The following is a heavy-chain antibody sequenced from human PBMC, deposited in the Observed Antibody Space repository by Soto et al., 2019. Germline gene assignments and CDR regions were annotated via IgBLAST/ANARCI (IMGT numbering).Heavy chain of an antibody. CDR2: IGTAGDA. Sequence: EVQLVESGGGLVQPGGSLRLSCAGSGFTFSSYDMHWVRQVTGKGLEWVSAIGTAGDAYYPDSVKGRFTISRDNAKNSLYLQMDSLRSGDTAVYYCASGTHCTRCCCDGEWFAPWGQGTLVVVSA. CDR3: ASGTHCTRCCCDGEWFAP. D-gene: IGHD2-8*01. CDR1: GFTFSSYD. J-gene: IGHJ5*02. V-gene: IGHV3-13*04.